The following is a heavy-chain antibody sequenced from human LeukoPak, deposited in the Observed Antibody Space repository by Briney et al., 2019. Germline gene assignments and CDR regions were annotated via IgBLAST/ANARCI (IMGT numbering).Heavy chain of an antibody. CDR2: ISYDGSNK. D-gene: IGHD5-18*01. Sequence: PGGSLRLSCAASGFTFDDYAMHWVRQAPGKGLEWVAVISYDGSNKYYADSVKGRFTISRDNSKNTLYLQMNSLRAEDTAVYYCAKLDTAMERAPFDYWGQGTLVTVSS. V-gene: IGHV3-30*18. CDR3: AKLDTAMERAPFDY. J-gene: IGHJ4*02. CDR1: GFTFDDYA.